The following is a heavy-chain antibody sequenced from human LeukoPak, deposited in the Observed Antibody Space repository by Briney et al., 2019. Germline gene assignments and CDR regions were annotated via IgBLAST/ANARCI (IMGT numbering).Heavy chain of an antibody. J-gene: IGHJ4*02. Sequence: GGSLRLSCAASGFTFSSYAMSWVRQAPGKGLEWVSAISGSGGSTYYADSVKGRFTISRDNSKNTLYLQMNSLRAEDTAVYYCAKARVVPAAIPRYYFDYRGQGTLVTVSS. D-gene: IGHD2-2*01. CDR3: AKARVVPAAIPRYYFDY. CDR1: GFTFSSYA. V-gene: IGHV3-23*01. CDR2: ISGSGGST.